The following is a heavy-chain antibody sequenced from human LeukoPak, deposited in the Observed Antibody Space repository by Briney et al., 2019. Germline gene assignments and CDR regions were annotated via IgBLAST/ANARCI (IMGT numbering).Heavy chain of an antibody. CDR2: IYYSGST. D-gene: IGHD6-13*01. J-gene: IGHJ4*02. Sequence: SETLSLTCTVSGGSISSYYWSWIRQPPGKGLEWIGYIYYSGSTNYNPSLKSRVTISVDTSKNQFSLKLSSVTAADTAVYYCARYTSHWGDFDYWGQGTLATVSP. CDR3: ARYTSHWGDFDY. CDR1: GGSISSYY. V-gene: IGHV4-59*01.